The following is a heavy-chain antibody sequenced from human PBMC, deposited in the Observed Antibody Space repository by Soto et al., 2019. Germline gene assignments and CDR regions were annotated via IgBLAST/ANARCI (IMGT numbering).Heavy chain of an antibody. CDR3: ARWAGSGYNVDY. CDR2: IYYSGST. V-gene: IGHV4-31*03. J-gene: IGHJ4*02. CDR1: VGSISSGGYY. Sequence: TVSVGSISSGGYYWSLIRQHPGKGLEWIGYIYYSGSTYYNPSLKSRVTISVDTSKNQFSLKLSSVTAADTAVYYCARWAGSGYNVDYSGQGTLVTVSS. D-gene: IGHD3-22*01.